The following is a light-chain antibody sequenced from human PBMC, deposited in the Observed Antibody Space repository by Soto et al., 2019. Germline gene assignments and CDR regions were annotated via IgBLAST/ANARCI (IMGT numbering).Light chain of an antibody. CDR2: EVT. CDR3: SSYAGSNNFV. CDR1: SSDVGGYNY. J-gene: IGLJ1*01. V-gene: IGLV2-8*01. Sequence: QSALTQPPSASGSPGQSVTISCTGTSSDVGGYNYVSWYQQHPGKAPKLMIYEVTKRPSGAPDRFSGSKSGNTASLTVSGLQAGDEADYYCSSYAGSNNFVFGTGTKVTVL.